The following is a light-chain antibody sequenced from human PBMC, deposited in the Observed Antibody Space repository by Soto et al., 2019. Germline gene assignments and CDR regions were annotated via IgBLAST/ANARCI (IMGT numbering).Light chain of an antibody. CDR1: QPVTNY. J-gene: IGKJ1*01. CDR2: AAS. V-gene: IGKV1-39*01. CDR3: QQSYIAPWT. Sequence: DIQMTQSPSSLSASVGDRVTITCRAGQPVTNYLSWYQQKPGKAPTLLIYAASRLQSGVPSRFSAGGSGTEFTLSINSLLPEDFATYYCQQSYIAPWTFGQGTKVDIK.